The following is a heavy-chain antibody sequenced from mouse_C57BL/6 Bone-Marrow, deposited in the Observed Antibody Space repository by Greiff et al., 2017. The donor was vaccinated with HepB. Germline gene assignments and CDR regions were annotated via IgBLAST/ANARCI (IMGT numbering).Heavy chain of an antibody. D-gene: IGHD2-10*02. Sequence: QVQLQQPGAELVRPGSSVKLSCKASGYTFTSYWMDWVKQRPGQGLEWIGDIYPGSGSTNYNEKFKSKATLTVDTSSSTAYMQLSSLTSEDSAVYYCARWGYGNYVPWYFDVWGTGTTVTVSS. V-gene: IGHV1-55*01. CDR1: GYTFTSYW. CDR3: ARWGYGNYVPWYFDV. J-gene: IGHJ1*03. CDR2: IYPGSGST.